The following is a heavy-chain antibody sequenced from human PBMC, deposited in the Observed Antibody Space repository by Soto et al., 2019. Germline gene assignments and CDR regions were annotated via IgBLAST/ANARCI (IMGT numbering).Heavy chain of an antibody. CDR3: ARFEGELDVVPAAIGYYYYGMDV. CDR1: GGTFSSYA. V-gene: IGHV1-69*13. D-gene: IGHD2-2*01. Sequence: ASVKVSCKASGGTFSSYAISWVRQAPGQGLEWMGGIIPIFGTANYAQKFQGRVTITADESTSTAYMELGSLRSEDTAVYYCARFEGELDVVPAAIGYYYYGMDVWGQGTTVTVSS. J-gene: IGHJ6*02. CDR2: IIPIFGTA.